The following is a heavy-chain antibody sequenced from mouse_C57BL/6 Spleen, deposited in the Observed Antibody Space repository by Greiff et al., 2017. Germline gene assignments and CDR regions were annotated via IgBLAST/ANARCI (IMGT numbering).Heavy chain of an antibody. CDR3: ARSLRGKSPDY. CDR2: IAPEDGET. V-gene: IGHV14-2*01. Sequence: DVQLVESGAELVKPGASVKLSCTASGFNIKDYYMHWVKQRTEQGLEWIGRIAPEDGETKYAPKFQGKATITADTSSNTAYLQLSSLTSEDTAVYYCARSLRGKSPDYWGQGTTLTVSS. J-gene: IGHJ2*01. CDR1: GFNIKDYY. D-gene: IGHD6-2*01.